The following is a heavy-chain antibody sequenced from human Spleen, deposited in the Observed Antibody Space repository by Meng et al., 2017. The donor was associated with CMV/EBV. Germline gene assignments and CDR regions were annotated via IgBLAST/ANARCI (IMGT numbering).Heavy chain of an antibody. CDR1: GFTFSSYT. CDR3: AKTGYCSSTSCYYGVDV. V-gene: IGHV3-21*04. D-gene: IGHD2-2*01. Sequence: GGSLRLSCAASGFTFSSYTMNWVRQAPGKGLEWVSSISHTSDYIYYADSVKGRFTISRDNAQSSLYLQMNSLRAEDTAIYFCAKTGYCSSTSCYYGVDVWGQGTTVTVSS. J-gene: IGHJ6*02. CDR2: ISHTSDYI.